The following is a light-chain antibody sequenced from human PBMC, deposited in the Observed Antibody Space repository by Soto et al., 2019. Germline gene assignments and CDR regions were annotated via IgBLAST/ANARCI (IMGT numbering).Light chain of an antibody. CDR3: SSYTGSSTSFV. CDR2: DVS. J-gene: IGLJ1*01. Sequence: QSVLTQPASVSGSPGQSITISCTGTSSDVGGYNSVSWYQQHPGKVPKLMISDVSNRPSGVSNRFSGSKSGNTASLTISALQAEDEADYYCSSYTGSSTSFVFGAGTKVTVL. V-gene: IGLV2-14*03. CDR1: SSDVGGYNS.